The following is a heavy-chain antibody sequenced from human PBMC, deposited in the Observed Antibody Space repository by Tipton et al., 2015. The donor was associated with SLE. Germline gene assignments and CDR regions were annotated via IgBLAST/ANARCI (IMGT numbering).Heavy chain of an antibody. D-gene: IGHD1-26*01. Sequence: TLSLTCTVSGGSISSSSYYWGWIRKPPGKGLEWIGSIYYSGSTYYNPALKSRVTISVDTSKNQFSLKLSSVTAADTAVYYCARLIVGATSGYWGQGTLVTVSS. J-gene: IGHJ4*02. CDR3: ARLIVGATSGY. CDR1: GGSISSSSYY. V-gene: IGHV4-39*07. CDR2: IYYSGST.